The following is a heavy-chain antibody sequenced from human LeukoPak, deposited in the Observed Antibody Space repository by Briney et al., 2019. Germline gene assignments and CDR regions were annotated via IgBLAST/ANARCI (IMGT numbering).Heavy chain of an antibody. CDR3: TSGGMVSGDY. CDR1: GGSINSYY. V-gene: IGHV4-59*01. Sequence: SETLSLTCTVSGGSINSYYWSWIRQPPGKGLEWIGYIYYSGSTNYNPSLKSRVTISRDTSKTQFSLKLRSVSAADTAVYYCTSGGMVSGDYWGHGTLVTVSS. CDR2: IYYSGST. J-gene: IGHJ4*01. D-gene: IGHD2-8*01.